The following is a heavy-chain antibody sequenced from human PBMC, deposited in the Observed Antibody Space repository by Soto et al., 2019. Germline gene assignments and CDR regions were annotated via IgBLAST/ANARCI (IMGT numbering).Heavy chain of an antibody. CDR2: INPKSGGT. D-gene: IGHD2-8*01. Sequence: TSVKVSCKASGYSFTDYHIHWVRQAPGQGLEWLGRINPKSGGTSTAQKFQGWVTMTTDTSISTASMELTRLTSDDTAIYYCARGDSTDCSNGVCSFFYNHDMDVWGQGTTVTVSS. CDR3: ARGDSTDCSNGVCSFFYNHDMDV. V-gene: IGHV1-2*04. J-gene: IGHJ6*02. CDR1: GYSFTDYH.